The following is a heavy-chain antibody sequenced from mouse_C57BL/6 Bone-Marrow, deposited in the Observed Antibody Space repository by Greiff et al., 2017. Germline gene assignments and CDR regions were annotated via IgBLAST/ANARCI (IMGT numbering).Heavy chain of an antibody. J-gene: IGHJ1*03. CDR3: SRQVTTVLATKYFDV. V-gene: IGHV5-9*01. CDR2: ISGGGGNT. Sequence: EVMLVESGGGLVKPGGSLKLSCAASGFTFSSYTMSWVRQTPEKRLQWVAAISGGGGNTYYPDSVKGRFTISRDNDKNILYLQMSSLRSEDTALYYCSRQVTTVLATKYFDVGGTGTTVTVSS. CDR1: GFTFSSYT. D-gene: IGHD1-1*01.